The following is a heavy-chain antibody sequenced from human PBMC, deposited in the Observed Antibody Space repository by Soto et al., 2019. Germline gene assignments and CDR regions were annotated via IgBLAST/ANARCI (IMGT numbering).Heavy chain of an antibody. CDR3: AREPLDGMDV. V-gene: IGHV4-30-4*01. CDR1: GGSVNTGDNY. Sequence: VQLHQSGHRLVKPSQTLSLECSVIGGSVNTGDNYWSWVRQSPGRGLEWIGYIYHTGNTCYNPALENRVTMSVDASKNQFSLTLTSVTAADTAVYFCAREPLDGMDVWGQGTNVTVSS. J-gene: IGHJ6*02. CDR2: IYHTGNT.